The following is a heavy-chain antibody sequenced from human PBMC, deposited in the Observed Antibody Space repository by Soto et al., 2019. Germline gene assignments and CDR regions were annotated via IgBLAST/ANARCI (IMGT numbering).Heavy chain of an antibody. J-gene: IGHJ4*02. D-gene: IGHD2-8*02. CDR2: INHSRST. CDR3: ARDKITGLFDY. Sequence: QVQLQQWGAGLLKPSETLSLTCAVYGGSFSGYYWTWIRQPPGTGLEWIGEINHSRSTNYNPSLTSRVTIPVDTSKNHFSLKLTSVTAADTAVYYCARDKITGLFDYWGQGTLVTVSS. V-gene: IGHV4-34*01. CDR1: GGSFSGYY.